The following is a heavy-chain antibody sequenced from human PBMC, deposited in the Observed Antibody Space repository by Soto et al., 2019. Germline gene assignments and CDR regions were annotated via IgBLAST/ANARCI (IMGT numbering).Heavy chain of an antibody. CDR2: ISYDGSNK. CDR1: EFTFSSYG. D-gene: IGHD2-15*01. V-gene: IGHV3-30*18. CDR3: AKDTDGNYYYYGRDV. Sequence: GESLSLSCAASEFTFSSYGMHWVRQDPGKGLEWVAVISYDGSNKYYADSVKGRFTISRDNSKNTLYLQMNSLRAEDTAVYYCAKDTDGNYYYYGRDVWGQGTTVTVSS. J-gene: IGHJ6*02.